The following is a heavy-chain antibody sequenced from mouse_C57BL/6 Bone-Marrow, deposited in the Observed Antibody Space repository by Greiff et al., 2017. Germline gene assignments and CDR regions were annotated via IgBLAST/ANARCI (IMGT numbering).Heavy chain of an antibody. CDR3: AREGVMVPYYFDY. Sequence: VQLQQSGAELVMPGASVKLSCKASGYTFTSYWMHWVKQRPGQGLEWIGEIDPSDSYTNYNQTFKGKSTLTVDKSSSTAYMQLSSLTSEDSAVYYCAREGVMVPYYFDYWGQGTTLTVSS. V-gene: IGHV1-69*01. CDR2: IDPSDSYT. D-gene: IGHD2-2*01. J-gene: IGHJ2*01. CDR1: GYTFTSYW.